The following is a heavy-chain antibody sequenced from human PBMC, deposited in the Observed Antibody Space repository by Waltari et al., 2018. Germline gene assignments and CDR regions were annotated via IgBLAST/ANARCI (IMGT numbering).Heavy chain of an antibody. CDR2: VYHSGST. CDR1: GYSISSGYY. D-gene: IGHD1-26*01. Sequence: QVQLQESGPGLVKPSGTLSLTCAVSGYSISSGYYWGWIRQPPGKGLEWIGSVYHSGSTYYNPSLKSRVTISVDTSKNQFSLKLSSVTATDTAVYYCARVGSPPVDYWGQGTLVTVSS. J-gene: IGHJ4*02. CDR3: ARVGSPPVDY. V-gene: IGHV4-38-2*01.